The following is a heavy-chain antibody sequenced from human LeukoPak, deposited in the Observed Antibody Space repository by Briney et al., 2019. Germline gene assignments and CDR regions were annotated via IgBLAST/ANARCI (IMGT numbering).Heavy chain of an antibody. V-gene: IGHV3-7*04. CDR3: ARVRFLEWSSLYNWFDP. Sequence: GGSLRLSCAASGFTFSSYWMSWVRQAPGKGLEWVANIKQDGSEKYYVDYVKGRFTISRDNAKNSLYLQMNSLRAEDTAVYYCARVRFLEWSSLYNWFDPWGQGTLVTVSS. CDR1: GFTFSSYW. J-gene: IGHJ5*02. CDR2: IKQDGSEK. D-gene: IGHD3-3*01.